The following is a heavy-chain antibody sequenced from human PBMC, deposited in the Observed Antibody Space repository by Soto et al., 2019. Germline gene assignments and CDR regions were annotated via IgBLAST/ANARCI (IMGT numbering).Heavy chain of an antibody. J-gene: IGHJ6*02. CDR3: ARGHSNYYDSSGYSSTGMDV. CDR2: IYDSGGT. CDR1: GGSSSSGDYY. D-gene: IGHD3-22*01. V-gene: IGHV4-30-4*01. Sequence: QVQLQESGPGLVKPSQTLSLTCTVSGGSSSSGDYYWSWIRQPPGKGLEWIGYIYDSGGTYYNPSLKSRVTISVDTSTHQFSLKLSSVTAADTAVYYCARGHSNYYDSSGYSSTGMDVWCQGTTVTVSS.